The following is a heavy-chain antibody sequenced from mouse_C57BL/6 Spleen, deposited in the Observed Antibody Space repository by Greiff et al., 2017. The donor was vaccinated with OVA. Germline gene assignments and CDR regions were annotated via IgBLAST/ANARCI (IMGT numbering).Heavy chain of an antibody. Sequence: VHVKQSGPELVKPGASVKIPCKASGYTFTDYNMDWVKQSHGKSLEWIGDINPNNGGTIYNQKFKGKATLTVDKSSSTAYMELRSLTSEDTAVYYCARSTTVEDYFDYWGQGTTLTVSS. CDR3: ARSTTVEDYFDY. CDR2: INPNNGGT. CDR1: GYTFTDYN. J-gene: IGHJ2*01. D-gene: IGHD1-1*01. V-gene: IGHV1-18*01.